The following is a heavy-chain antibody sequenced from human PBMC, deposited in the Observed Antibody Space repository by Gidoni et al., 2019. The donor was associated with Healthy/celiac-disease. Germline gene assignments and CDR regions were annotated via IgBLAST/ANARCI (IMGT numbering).Heavy chain of an antibody. CDR3: ARGDRIVLMVYAIGFFDY. Sequence: EVQLVESGGGLVKPGGSLRLSCAASGFTFSSYSMNWVRQAPGKGLEWVSSISSSSSYIYYADSVKGRFTISRDNAKNSLYLQMNSLRAEDTAVYYCARGDRIVLMVYAIGFFDYWGQGTLVTVSS. D-gene: IGHD2-8*01. CDR2: ISSSSSYI. CDR1: GFTFSSYS. V-gene: IGHV3-21*01. J-gene: IGHJ4*02.